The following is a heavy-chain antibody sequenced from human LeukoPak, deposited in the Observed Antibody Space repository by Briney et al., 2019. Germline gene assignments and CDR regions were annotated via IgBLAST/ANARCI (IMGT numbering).Heavy chain of an antibody. D-gene: IGHD3-10*01. J-gene: IGHJ5*02. CDR3: VRGVYGSLGLDP. Sequence: SETLSLTCTVSGGSIIDGAYYWGWIRQSPGKGLEWIATIYDTGNTFYNPSLKSRVTISRDTSKNQFSLRLNSVTAADTAVYYCVRGVYGSLGLDPWGQGTLVTVSS. V-gene: IGHV4-39*07. CDR2: IYDTGNT. CDR1: GGSIIDGAYY.